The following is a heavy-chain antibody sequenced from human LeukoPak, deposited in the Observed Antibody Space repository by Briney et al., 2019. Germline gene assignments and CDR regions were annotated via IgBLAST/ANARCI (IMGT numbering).Heavy chain of an antibody. J-gene: IGHJ4*02. CDR2: ISGSGGST. CDR3: AKKLVGATMRGSASDY. D-gene: IGHD1-26*01. CDR1: GFTFSSYA. Sequence: GGSLRLPCAASGFTFSSYAMSWVRQAPGKGLEWVSAISGSGGSTYYADSVKGRFTISRDNSKNTLYLQMNSLRAEDTAVYYCAKKLVGATMRGSASDYWGQGTLVTVSS. V-gene: IGHV3-23*01.